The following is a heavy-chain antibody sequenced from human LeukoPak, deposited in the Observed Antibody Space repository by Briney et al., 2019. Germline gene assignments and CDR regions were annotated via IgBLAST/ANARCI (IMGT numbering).Heavy chain of an antibody. CDR3: ARAGGSWYHPFDY. CDR1: GGSISTYC. CDR2: IYYSGST. D-gene: IGHD6-13*01. J-gene: IGHJ4*02. Sequence: SETLSLTCTVSGGSISTYCWSWIRQPPGKGLEWIGYIYYSGSTNYNPSLKSRVTISVDTSKNQFSLKLSSVTAADTAVYYCARAGGSWYHPFDYWGQGILVTVSS. V-gene: IGHV4-59*01.